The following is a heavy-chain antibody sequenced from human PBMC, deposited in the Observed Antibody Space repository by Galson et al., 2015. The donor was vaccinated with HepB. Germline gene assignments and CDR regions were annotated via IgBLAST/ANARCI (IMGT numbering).Heavy chain of an antibody. V-gene: IGHV3-48*03. CDR3: ARGRSAYVRFDY. J-gene: IGHJ4*02. D-gene: IGHD5-12*01. Sequence: SLRLSCAASGVTFNSYEMNWVRQAPGKGLEWVAYISSSGSTRYYADSVKGRFTISRDNAKNSLFLQVNSLRAEDTAVYYCARGRSAYVRFDYWGQGTLVTVSS. CDR2: ISSSGSTR. CDR1: GVTFNSYE.